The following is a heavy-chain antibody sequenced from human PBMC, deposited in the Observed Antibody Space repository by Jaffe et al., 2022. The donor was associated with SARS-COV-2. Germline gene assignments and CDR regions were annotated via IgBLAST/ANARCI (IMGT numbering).Heavy chain of an antibody. V-gene: IGHV1-46*01. D-gene: IGHD2-2*01. Sequence: QVQLVQSGAEVKKPGASVKVSCKASGYTFTSYYMHWVRQAPGQGLEWMGIINPSGGSTSYAQKFQGRVTMTRDTSTSTVYMELSSLRSEDTAVYYCAREIVVVPAASGGDWFDPWGQGTLVTVSS. CDR3: AREIVVVPAASGGDWFDP. J-gene: IGHJ5*02. CDR2: INPSGGST. CDR1: GYTFTSYY.